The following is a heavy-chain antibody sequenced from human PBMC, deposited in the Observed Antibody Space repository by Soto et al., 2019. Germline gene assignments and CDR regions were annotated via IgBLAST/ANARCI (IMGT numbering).Heavy chain of an antibody. D-gene: IGHD3-10*01. J-gene: IGHJ5*02. CDR2: IYHSGST. CDR1: GGSISSSNW. CDR3: ARGERRITMVRGANWFDP. V-gene: IGHV4-4*02. Sequence: QVQLQESGPGLVKPSGTLSLTCAVSGGSISSSNWWSWVRQPPGKGLEWIGEIYHSGSTNYNPSLKSRVTISVDKSKNQFSLKLSSVTGADTAVYYCARGERRITMVRGANWFDPWGQGTLVTVSS.